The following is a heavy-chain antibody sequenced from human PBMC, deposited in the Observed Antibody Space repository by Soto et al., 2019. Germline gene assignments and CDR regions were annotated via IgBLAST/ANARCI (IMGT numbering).Heavy chain of an antibody. D-gene: IGHD2-2*01. J-gene: IGHJ5*02. Sequence: SETLSLTCAVYGGSFSGYYWSWIRQPPGKGLEWIGEINHSGSTNYNPSLKSRVTISVDTSKNQFSLKLSSVTAADTAVYYCARGRSAGGRNYCSSTSCYYWFDPWGQGTLVTVS. CDR3: ARGRSAGGRNYCSSTSCYYWFDP. CDR1: GGSFSGYY. CDR2: INHSGST. V-gene: IGHV4-34*01.